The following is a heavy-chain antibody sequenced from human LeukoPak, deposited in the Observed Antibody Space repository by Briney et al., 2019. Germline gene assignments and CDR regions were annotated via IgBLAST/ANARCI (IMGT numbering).Heavy chain of an antibody. Sequence: SETLSLTCAVSGGSINSGGYSWSWIRQPPGKGLEWIGSIYYSGTTHYNPSLESRVTISVDTSKNQFSLKLASVTAADTAIYYCAKGAGGFSYYNWFDPWGQGTLVTVSS. V-gene: IGHV4-39*07. CDR3: AKGAGGFSYYNWFDP. CDR2: IYYSGTT. CDR1: GGSINSGGYS. J-gene: IGHJ5*02. D-gene: IGHD5-18*01.